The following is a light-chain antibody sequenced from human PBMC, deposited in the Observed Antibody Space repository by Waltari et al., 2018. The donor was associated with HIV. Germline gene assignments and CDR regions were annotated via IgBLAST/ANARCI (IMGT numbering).Light chain of an antibody. J-gene: IGLJ1*01. V-gene: IGLV1-40*01. CDR2: GNS. CDR3: QSYDSSLSGYV. Sequence: QSVLTQPPSVSGAPGQRVTISCPGSSPNIGAGSDVHWYQQLPGTAPILLIYGNSNRPSGVPDRFSGSKSGTSASLAITGLQAEDEADYYCQSYDSSLSGYVFGTGTKVTVL. CDR1: SPNIGAGSD.